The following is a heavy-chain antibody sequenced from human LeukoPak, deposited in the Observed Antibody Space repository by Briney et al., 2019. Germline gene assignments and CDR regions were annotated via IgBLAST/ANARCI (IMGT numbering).Heavy chain of an antibody. V-gene: IGHV4-38-2*02. J-gene: IGHJ3*02. CDR3: AKSNGYGLIDI. CDR1: GYSMTGGYY. CDR2: IFYRGST. Sequence: PSETLSLTCTVSGYSMTGGYYWGWIRQPPGKGLEWIGNIFYRGSTYYGPSLKSRVTISLDTSKNQFSLNLNSVTAADTAVYYCAKSNGYGLIDIWGQGTMVTVSS. D-gene: IGHD2-2*03.